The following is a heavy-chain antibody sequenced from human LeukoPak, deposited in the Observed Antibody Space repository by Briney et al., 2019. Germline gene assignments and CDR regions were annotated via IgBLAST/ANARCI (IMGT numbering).Heavy chain of an antibody. V-gene: IGHV1-69*04. D-gene: IGHD6-13*01. CDR2: IIPILGIA. J-gene: IGHJ4*02. CDR1: GGTFSSYA. Sequence: SVKVSCKASGGTFSSYAISWVRQAPGQGLEWMGRIIPILGIANYAQKFQGRATITADKSTSTAYMELSSLRSEDTAVYYCASRSGSSHRGVDYWGQGTLVTVSS. CDR3: ASRSGSSHRGVDY.